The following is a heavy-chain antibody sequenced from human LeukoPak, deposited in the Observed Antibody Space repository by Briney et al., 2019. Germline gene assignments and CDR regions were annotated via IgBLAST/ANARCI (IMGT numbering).Heavy chain of an antibody. CDR2: IRSTGSST. D-gene: IGHD3-3*01. Sequence: GGSLRLSCTASGFTFRDYYVTWIRQAPGKGLEWVSYIRSTGSSTAYADSVKGRFAISRDNAKNSLYLQMNSLRAEDTAVYYCARVRSGYSLVPSSKYNYYYMDVWGKGTTVTVSS. J-gene: IGHJ6*03. CDR1: GFTFRDYY. CDR3: ARVRSGYSLVPSSKYNYYYMDV. V-gene: IGHV3-11*04.